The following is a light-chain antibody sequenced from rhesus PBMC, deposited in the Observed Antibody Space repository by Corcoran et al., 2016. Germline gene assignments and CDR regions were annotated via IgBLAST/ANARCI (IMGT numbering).Light chain of an antibody. Sequence: DIQMTQSPSSLSASVGDRVTITCRASQGISNWLAWYQQKPGKAPKLLIYRASHLETGVPSRFSGSGSGTDCTLTISSLQPEDIATYYCQQHDNSPRTFGQGPKVEIK. CDR3: QQHDNSPRT. CDR1: QGISNW. J-gene: IGKJ1*01. CDR2: RAS. V-gene: IGKV1-69*01.